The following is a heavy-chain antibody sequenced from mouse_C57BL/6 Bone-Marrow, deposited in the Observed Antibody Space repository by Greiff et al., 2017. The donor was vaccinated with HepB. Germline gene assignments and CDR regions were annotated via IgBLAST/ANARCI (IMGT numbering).Heavy chain of an antibody. D-gene: IGHD5-5*01. J-gene: IGHJ3*01. CDR1: GYAFSSSW. V-gene: IGHV1-82*01. CDR2: IYPGDGDT. CDR3: ANNLPGPY. Sequence: VQLQQSGPELVKPGASVKISCKASGYAFSSSWMNWVKQRHGKGLEWIGRIYPGDGDTNYNGKCKGKATLTADKPSSTAYMQLSSLTSVDSAVYFCANNLPGPYWGKETLVTVSA.